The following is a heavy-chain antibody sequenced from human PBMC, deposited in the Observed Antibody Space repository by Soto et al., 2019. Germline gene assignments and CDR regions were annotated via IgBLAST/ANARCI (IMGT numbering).Heavy chain of an antibody. CDR1: GFTFTTYA. D-gene: IGHD6-6*01. V-gene: IGHV3-23*01. CDR3: AKNWDTTFSSSSH. Sequence: EVQLLESGRGLVQPGGSLRLSCAASGFTFTTYAMSWVRQAPGKGLEWVSAISGSAGSTYYADSVKGRFTISRDNSKNTLYLQMNSLRAEDTAVYYCAKNWDTTFSSSSHWGQGTLVSVSS. CDR2: ISGSAGST. J-gene: IGHJ4*02.